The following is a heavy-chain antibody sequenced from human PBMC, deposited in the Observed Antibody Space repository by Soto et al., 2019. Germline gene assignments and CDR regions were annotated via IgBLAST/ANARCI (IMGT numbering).Heavy chain of an antibody. V-gene: IGHV5-51*01. CDR3: ARSYDSSGAVGYFDY. D-gene: IGHD3-22*01. CDR1: GYSFTSYW. J-gene: IGHJ4*02. CDR2: IYPGDSDT. Sequence: PGESLKISCKGSGYSFTSYWIGWVRQMPGKGLEWMGIIYPGDSDTRYSPSFQGQVTISADKSISTAYLQWSSLKASDTAMYYCARSYDSSGAVGYFDYWGQGTLVTVSS.